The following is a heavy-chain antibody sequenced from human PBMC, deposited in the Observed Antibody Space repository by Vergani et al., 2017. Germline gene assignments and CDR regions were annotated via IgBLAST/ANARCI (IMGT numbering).Heavy chain of an antibody. CDR2: ISGSGGST. CDR1: GFTFSSYA. J-gene: IGHJ3*02. CDR3: AAWVAGTDAFDI. D-gene: IGHD6-19*01. Sequence: EVQLLESGGGLVQPGGSLRFSCAAPGFTFSSYAMSWVRQAPGKGLEWVSAISGSGGSTYYADPVKGRFTISRDNSKNTLYLQMNSLRAEDTAVYYCAAWVAGTDAFDIWGQGTMVTVSS. V-gene: IGHV3-23*01.